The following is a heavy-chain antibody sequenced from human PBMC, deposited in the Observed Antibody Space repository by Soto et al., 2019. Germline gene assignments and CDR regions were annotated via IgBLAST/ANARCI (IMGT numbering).Heavy chain of an antibody. D-gene: IGHD3-22*01. Sequence: GGSLRLSCAASGFTFNSYGIHWVRQAPGKGLEWVAVISHDGSKTNYADSVKGRVTISRDNSKDTVYLQMNSLRAEDTVVYYCAKDTYYYSSSGYDLFDSWGQGTLVTVS. CDR3: AKDTYYYSSSGYDLFDS. V-gene: IGHV3-30*18. CDR1: GFTFNSYG. CDR2: ISHDGSKT. J-gene: IGHJ4*02.